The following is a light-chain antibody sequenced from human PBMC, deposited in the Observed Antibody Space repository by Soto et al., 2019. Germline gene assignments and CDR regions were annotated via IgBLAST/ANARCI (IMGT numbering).Light chain of an antibody. V-gene: IGLV2-14*01. CDR2: EVG. J-gene: IGLJ2*01. CDR1: TRDIGVYNY. CDR3: SSYTTTTPVV. Sequence: QSALTKPASVSGSHGQSITISCTVTTRDIGVYNYVSWYQHQPGKAPKLLIYEVGHRPTEVSNRFSWSKSGNTASRTISGIQAEDEADYFCSSYTTTTPVVFGGGTKLNVL.